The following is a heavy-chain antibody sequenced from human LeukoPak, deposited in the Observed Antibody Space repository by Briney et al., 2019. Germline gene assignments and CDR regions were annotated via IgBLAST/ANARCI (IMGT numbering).Heavy chain of an antibody. CDR1: GFTFSSYA. D-gene: IGHD5-12*01. V-gene: IGHV3-23*01. CDR3: ARGPVDSLNWFDP. CDR2: ISDSGDST. J-gene: IGHJ5*02. Sequence: GGSLRLSCAASGFTFSSYAMNWVRQAPGKGLQWVSSISDSGDSTYYADSVKGRFTISRDTSKNTLFLQMNSLRAEDTAVYYCARGPVDSLNWFDPWGQGTLVTVSS.